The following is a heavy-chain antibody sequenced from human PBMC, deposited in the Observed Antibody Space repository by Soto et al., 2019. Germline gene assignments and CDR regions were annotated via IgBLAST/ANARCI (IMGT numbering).Heavy chain of an antibody. CDR3: AREGYNFGPFDY. CDR2: ISYSGTT. Sequence: PSETLSLTCTVSGGSISRYYWSWIRRPPGMGLEWIASISYSGTTNYNSSLKSRVTISIDTSKNQFSLDFNSVTAADTAVYYCAREGYNFGPFDYWGQGALVTVSS. V-gene: IGHV4-59*01. J-gene: IGHJ4*02. CDR1: GGSISRYY. D-gene: IGHD5-18*01.